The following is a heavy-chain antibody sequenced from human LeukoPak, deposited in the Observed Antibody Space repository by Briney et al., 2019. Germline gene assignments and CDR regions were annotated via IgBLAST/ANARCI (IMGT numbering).Heavy chain of an antibody. CDR1: GYSFTSYW. CDR3: ARPQRRYYDSRDAFDI. J-gene: IGHJ3*02. CDR2: IYPVDSDT. D-gene: IGHD3-22*01. V-gene: IGHV5-51*01. Sequence: GESLKISCKGSGYSFTSYWIGWVRQMPGKGLEWMGIIYPVDSDTRYSPSFQGQVTISADKSISTAYLQWSSLKASDTAMYYYARPQRRYYDSRDAFDIWGQGTMVTVSS.